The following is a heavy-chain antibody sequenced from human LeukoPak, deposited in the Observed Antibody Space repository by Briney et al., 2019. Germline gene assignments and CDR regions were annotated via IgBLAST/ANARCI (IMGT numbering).Heavy chain of an antibody. CDR3: ATQDWYFDL. J-gene: IGHJ2*01. CDR1: GFTFSSYG. CDR2: ILSDGSKE. Sequence: GGSLRLSCAASGFTFSSYGMHWVRQAPGKGLEWVAVILSDGSKEFYTDSVKGRFTISRDNSKNTLYLQMNSLRAEDTAVYYCATQDWYFDLWGRGTLVTVSS. V-gene: IGHV3-33*01.